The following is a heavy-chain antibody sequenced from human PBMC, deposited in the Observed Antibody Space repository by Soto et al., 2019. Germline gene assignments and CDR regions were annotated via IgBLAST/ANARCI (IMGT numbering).Heavy chain of an antibody. Sequence: EEQLVESGGGLVKPGWSLRLSCAASGFTFSTSIMNWVRQAPGPGLEWVSSITSSSSHMFYADSVKGRFTISRDNARNSLYLQTNSLRAEDTAIYYCTTALGRVPTITWGQGTLVTVSS. CDR2: ITSSSSHM. CDR3: TTALGRVPTIT. J-gene: IGHJ4*02. V-gene: IGHV3-21*06. CDR1: GFTFSTSI. D-gene: IGHD5-12*01.